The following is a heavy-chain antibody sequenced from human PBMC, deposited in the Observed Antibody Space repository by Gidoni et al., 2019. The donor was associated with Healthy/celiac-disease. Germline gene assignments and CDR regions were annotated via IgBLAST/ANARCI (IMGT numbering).Heavy chain of an antibody. Sequence: IGSIYYSGSTYYNPSLKSRVTISVDTSKNQFSLKLSSVTAADTAVYYCARRGGGYDYGYWGQGTLVTVSS. D-gene: IGHD5-12*01. V-gene: IGHV4-39*01. J-gene: IGHJ4*02. CDR2: IYYSGST. CDR3: ARRGGGYDYGY.